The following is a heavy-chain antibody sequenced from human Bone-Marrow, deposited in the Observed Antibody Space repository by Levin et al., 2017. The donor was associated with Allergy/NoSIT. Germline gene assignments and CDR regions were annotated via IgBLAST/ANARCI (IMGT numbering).Heavy chain of an antibody. CDR2: IKTKFDGGAT. Sequence: GESLKISCVASTFSITDAWMTWVRQAPGRGLEWIGHIKTKFDGGATDFAAAVKGRFTMSRDDSKNTVFLQMNSLTPEDTGVYYCKTAPIENPSSWSFYYYYGMDVWGQGTTVAV. CDR3: KTAPIENPSSWSFYYYYGMDV. D-gene: IGHD6-13*01. CDR1: TFSITDAW. J-gene: IGHJ6*02. V-gene: IGHV3-15*01.